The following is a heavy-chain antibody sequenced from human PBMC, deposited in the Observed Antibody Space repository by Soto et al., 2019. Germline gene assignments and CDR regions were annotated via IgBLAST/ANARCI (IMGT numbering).Heavy chain of an antibody. Sequence: QVQLVESGGGLVKPGGSLRLSCAASGFTFSDYYMSWIRQAPGKGLEWVSYISSSSSYTNYADSVKGRFTISRDNAKNSLYLQMNSLRAEDTAVYYWAREIDSSGYFDYWGQGTLVTVSS. CDR2: ISSSSSYT. CDR3: AREIDSSGYFDY. V-gene: IGHV3-11*06. CDR1: GFTFSDYY. D-gene: IGHD3-22*01. J-gene: IGHJ4*02.